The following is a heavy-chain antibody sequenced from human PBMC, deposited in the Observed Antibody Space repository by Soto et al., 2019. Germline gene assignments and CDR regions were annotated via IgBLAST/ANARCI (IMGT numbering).Heavy chain of an antibody. CDR2: IFSADNT. V-gene: IGHV3-53*01. D-gene: IGHD3-3*01. CDR3: AITGAGYYIV. CDR1: GFTVSSNY. J-gene: IGHJ4*02. Sequence: PVGSLILSCAASGFTVSSNYLNWVRQAPGKGLEWVSVIFSADNTHYADSVKGRFTISRDNSKNTVFLQMNSLRAEDTAVYYCAITGAGYYIVWGQGTPVTVSS.